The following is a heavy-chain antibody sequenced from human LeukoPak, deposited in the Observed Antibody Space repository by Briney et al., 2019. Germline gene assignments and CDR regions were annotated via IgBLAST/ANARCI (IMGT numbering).Heavy chain of an antibody. CDR2: IYYSGST. CDR1: GGSISSYY. CDR3: ARDGDRYYDSSGALDY. Sequence: SETLSLTCTVSGGSISSYYWSWIRQPPGKGLEWIGYIYYSGSTNYNPSLKSRVTISVDTSKNQFSLKLSSVTAADTAVYYCARDGDRYYDSSGALDYWGQGTLVTVSS. J-gene: IGHJ4*02. V-gene: IGHV4-59*01. D-gene: IGHD3-22*01.